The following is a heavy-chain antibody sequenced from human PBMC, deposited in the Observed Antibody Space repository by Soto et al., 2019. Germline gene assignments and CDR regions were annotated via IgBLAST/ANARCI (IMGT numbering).Heavy chain of an antibody. Sequence: EVQLVESGGGLVQPGGSLKLSCAASGFTFSGSAIHWVRQASGKGLEWVSRIRSKANGYATAYAASVKGRFTISRDDSKNTAYLQMNSLKTEDTAVYYCTRVEVIVGSLWGQGTLVTVSS. CDR3: TRVEVIVGSL. CDR2: IRSKANGYAT. D-gene: IGHD1-26*01. J-gene: IGHJ4*02. V-gene: IGHV3-73*02. CDR1: GFTFSGSA.